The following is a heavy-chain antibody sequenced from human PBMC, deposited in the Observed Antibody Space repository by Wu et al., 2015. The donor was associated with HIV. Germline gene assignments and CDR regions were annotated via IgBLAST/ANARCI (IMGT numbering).Heavy chain of an antibody. V-gene: IGHV1-2*02. Sequence: QVQMVQSGAELRKPGASVKVSCKASGYTFSSYDIAWVRQATGQGLEWMGWINPNSGGTNYAQKFQGRVKITADESSTTSHIEVFSLGREDTATYFCTRRQQLLDQWGQGTLISVSS. CDR2: INPNSGGT. CDR1: GYTFSSYD. J-gene: IGHJ4*02. D-gene: IGHD5-24*01. CDR3: TRRQQLLDQ.